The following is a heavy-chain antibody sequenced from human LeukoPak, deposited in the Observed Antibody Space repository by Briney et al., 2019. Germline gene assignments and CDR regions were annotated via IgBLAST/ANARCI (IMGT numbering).Heavy chain of an antibody. Sequence: SETLSLTCTVSGGSISSGDYYWSWIRQPPGKGLEWIGYIYYSGSTYYNPSLKSRVTISVDTSKNQFSLKLSSVTAADTAVYYCARGYCSGGSCQGDYFDYWGQGTLVTVSS. CDR3: ARGYCSGGSCQGDYFDY. CDR1: GGSISSGDYY. J-gene: IGHJ4*02. D-gene: IGHD2-15*01. CDR2: IYYSGST. V-gene: IGHV4-30-4*01.